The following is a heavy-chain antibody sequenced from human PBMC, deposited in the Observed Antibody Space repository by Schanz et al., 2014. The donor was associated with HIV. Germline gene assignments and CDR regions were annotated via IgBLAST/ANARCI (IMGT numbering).Heavy chain of an antibody. J-gene: IGHJ4*02. Sequence: EVQLLESGGGLLHPGGSLRLSCAASGFTFNSYAMNALSWVRQAPGRGLEWVSDIRGGAGGTYYADSVKGRFTISRDNSKNRVYLQVNSLRVEDTAVYYCAKGGQWLLYFDNWGQGTLVTVSS. D-gene: IGHD6-19*01. CDR2: IRGGAGGT. CDR1: GFTFNSYA. V-gene: IGHV3-23*01. CDR3: AKGGQWLLYFDN.